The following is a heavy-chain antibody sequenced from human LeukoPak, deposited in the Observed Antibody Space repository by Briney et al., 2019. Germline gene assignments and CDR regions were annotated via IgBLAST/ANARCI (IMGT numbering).Heavy chain of an antibody. CDR3: ARDGAVDILTGYGAFYI. V-gene: IGHV4-39*07. D-gene: IGHD3-9*01. CDR1: GDSITTTNYY. Sequence: SETLSLTCTVSGDSITTTNYYWGWIRQPPGKGLEWIGNIFYSGSTYYSPSLKSRVTISVDTSKNQFSLKLNSVTAADTAIYYCARDGAVDILTGYGAFYIWGQGTMVIVS. J-gene: IGHJ3*02. CDR2: IFYSGST.